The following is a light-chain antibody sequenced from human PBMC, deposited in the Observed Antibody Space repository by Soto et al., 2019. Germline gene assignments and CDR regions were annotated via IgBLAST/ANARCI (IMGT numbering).Light chain of an antibody. Sequence: EIVLTQSPGTLSLSPGERATLSCRASRSVDSSYLAWYQQKPGQVPRLLIYDASNRATGIPARFSGSGSGTDFTLTISSLEPEDFAVYYCQQRSNWLTFGGGTKVDIK. CDR2: DAS. J-gene: IGKJ4*01. V-gene: IGKV3-11*01. CDR1: RSVDSSY. CDR3: QQRSNWLT.